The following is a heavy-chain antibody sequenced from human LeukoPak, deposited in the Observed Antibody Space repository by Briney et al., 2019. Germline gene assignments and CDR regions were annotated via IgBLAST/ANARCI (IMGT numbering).Heavy chain of an antibody. CDR1: GYTFTSYY. CDR2: INPSGGST. V-gene: IGHV1-46*01. Sequence: ASVKVSCKASGYTFTSYYMHWVRQAPGQGLEWMGIINPSGGSTSYAQEFQGGVTMTRDMSTSTVYMELSSLRSEDTAVYYCARESTSCYKYWGQGTLVTVSS. CDR3: ARESTSCYKY. D-gene: IGHD2-2*01. J-gene: IGHJ4*02.